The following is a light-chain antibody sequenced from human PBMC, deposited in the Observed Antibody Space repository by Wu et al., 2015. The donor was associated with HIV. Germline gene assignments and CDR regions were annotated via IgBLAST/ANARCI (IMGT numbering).Light chain of an antibody. CDR3: QQYSSSPIT. Sequence: ENVLIQSPGILPVSPGEKVTLSCKATEHVGDNYLAWYQQKPGQSPRLVLHETYKRAADISNRFSGAGSGTDFTLSISAVEPEDFAIYFCQQYSSSPITFGPGTRLEFK. J-gene: IGKJ5*01. CDR1: EHVGDNY. V-gene: IGKV3-20*01. CDR2: ETY.